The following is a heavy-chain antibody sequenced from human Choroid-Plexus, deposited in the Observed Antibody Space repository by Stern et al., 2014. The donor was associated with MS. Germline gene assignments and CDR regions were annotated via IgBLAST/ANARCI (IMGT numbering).Heavy chain of an antibody. V-gene: IGHV3-30*18. CDR1: GFTFGSRA. CDR2: VSYDGSNK. CDR3: AKDRQYLTYFFDH. D-gene: IGHD2/OR15-2a*01. Sequence: VQLLESGGGVVQPGRPLRLSCVASGFTFGSRAMHWVRQAPGKGLEWVAGVSYDGSNKYYADSVKGRFTISRDNSQNTLYMQMSSLRPEDTAVYYCAKDRQYLTYFFDHWGQGSLVTVSS. J-gene: IGHJ5*02.